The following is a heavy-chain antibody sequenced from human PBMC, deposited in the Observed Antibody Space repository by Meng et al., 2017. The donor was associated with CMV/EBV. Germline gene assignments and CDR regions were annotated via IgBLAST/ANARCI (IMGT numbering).Heavy chain of an antibody. CDR3: ARDQRYYGSGSYYNSGWFDP. Sequence: NRAAWNWIRQSPSRGLEWLGRTYYRAKWYNDYAVSVKSRITINPDTSKNQFSLQLNSVTPEDTAVYYCARDQRYYGSGSYYNSGWFDPWGQGTLVTVSS. CDR1: NRAA. CDR2: TYYRAKWYN. D-gene: IGHD3-10*01. J-gene: IGHJ5*02. V-gene: IGHV6-1*01.